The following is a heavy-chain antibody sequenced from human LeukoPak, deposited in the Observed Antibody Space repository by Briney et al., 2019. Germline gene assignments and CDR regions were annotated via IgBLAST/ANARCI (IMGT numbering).Heavy chain of an antibody. D-gene: IGHD6-19*01. CDR3: ASTNRIAVAGFDP. Sequence: SETLSLTCTVSGGSISSHYWSWIRQPPGKGLEWIGYIYYSGSTNYNPSLKSRVTISVDTSKNQFSLKLSSVTAADTAVYYCASTNRIAVAGFDPWGQGTLVTVSS. J-gene: IGHJ5*02. CDR1: GGSISSHY. CDR2: IYYSGST. V-gene: IGHV4-59*08.